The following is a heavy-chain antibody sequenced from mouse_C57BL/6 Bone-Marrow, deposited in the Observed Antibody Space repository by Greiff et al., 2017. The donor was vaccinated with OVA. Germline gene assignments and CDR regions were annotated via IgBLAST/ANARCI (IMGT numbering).Heavy chain of an antibody. CDR1: GFTFNTYA. CDR2: IRSKSSNYAT. Sequence: EVQGVESGGGLVQPKGSLKLSCAASGFTFNTYAMHWVRQAPGKGLEWVARIRSKSSNYATYYADSVKDRFTISRDDSQSMLYLQMNNLKTEDTAMYYCVRVSLRYSYWYFDVWGTGTTVTVSS. D-gene: IGHD1-1*01. J-gene: IGHJ1*03. V-gene: IGHV10-3*01. CDR3: VRVSLRYSYWYFDV.